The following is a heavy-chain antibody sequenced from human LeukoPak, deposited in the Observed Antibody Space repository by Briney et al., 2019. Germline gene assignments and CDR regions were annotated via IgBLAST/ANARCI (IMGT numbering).Heavy chain of an antibody. CDR1: GFTFPNAW. Sequence: GGSLRLSCAASGFTFPNAWMSWLRQAPGKGLEWVGHIKSRTDGGTTDYAAPVKGRFTISRDDSKNTLYLQMNSLKTEDTAVYYCTTHEPPSAWDWGDYWGQGTLVTVSS. CDR3: TTHEPPSAWDWGDY. J-gene: IGHJ4*02. D-gene: IGHD3/OR15-3a*01. V-gene: IGHV3-15*01. CDR2: IKSRTDGGTT.